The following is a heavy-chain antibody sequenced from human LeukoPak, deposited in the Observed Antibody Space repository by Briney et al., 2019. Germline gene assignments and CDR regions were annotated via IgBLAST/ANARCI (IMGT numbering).Heavy chain of an antibody. CDR2: IYYSGST. J-gene: IGHJ4*02. CDR1: GGSIRSGAYY. Sequence: SETLSLTCTVSGGSIRSGAYYWGWTRQPPGKGLEWIRYIYYSGSTYYNPSLNSRVTISVDTSKNQFSLKLSSVTAADTAVYYCAREKRRDSSGYTYFDYWGQGTLVTVSS. CDR3: AREKRRDSSGYTYFDY. D-gene: IGHD3-22*01. V-gene: IGHV4-30-4*01.